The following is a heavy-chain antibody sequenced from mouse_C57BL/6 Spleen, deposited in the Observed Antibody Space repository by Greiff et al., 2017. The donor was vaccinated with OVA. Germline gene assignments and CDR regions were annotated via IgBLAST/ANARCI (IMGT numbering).Heavy chain of an antibody. CDR2: IYPRDGST. CDR1: GYTFTSYD. V-gene: IGHV1-85*01. CDR3: ARQTSDYAMDY. Sequence: VKLMESGPELVKPGASVKLSCKASGYTFTSYDINWVKQRPGQGLEWIGWIYPRDGSTKYNDKFKGKATLTVDTSSSTAYMELHSLTSEDSAVYFCARQTSDYAMDYWGQGTSVTVSS. D-gene: IGHD2-13*01. J-gene: IGHJ4*01.